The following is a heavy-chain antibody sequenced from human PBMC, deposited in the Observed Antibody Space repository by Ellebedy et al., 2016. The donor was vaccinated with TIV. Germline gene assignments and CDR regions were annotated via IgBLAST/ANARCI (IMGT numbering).Heavy chain of an antibody. CDR3: ARDRGITIFGVITPGALDL. V-gene: IGHV3-74*01. CDR1: AFTFRSHW. CDR2: INRDGSST. J-gene: IGHJ3*01. Sequence: GESLKISXAASAFTFRSHWTHWVRQASGKGLVWVSRINRDGSSTGYADSVKGRFTISRDNAKNTLYLQMNSLRAEDTALYYCARDRGITIFGVITPGALDLWGQGTVVTVSS. D-gene: IGHD3-3*01.